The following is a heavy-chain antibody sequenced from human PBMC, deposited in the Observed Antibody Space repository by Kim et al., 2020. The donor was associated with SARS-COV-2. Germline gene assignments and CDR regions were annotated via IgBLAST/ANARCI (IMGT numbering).Heavy chain of an antibody. CDR2: INHSGST. J-gene: IGHJ4*02. V-gene: IGHV4-34*01. CDR3: ARGLMVRGAPGY. CDR1: GGSFSGYY. Sequence: SETLSLTCAVYGGSFSGYYWSWIRQPPGKGLEWIGEINHSGSTNYNPSLKSRVTISVDTSKNQFSLKLSSVTAADTAVYYCARGLMVRGAPGYWGQGTLVTVSS. D-gene: IGHD3-10*01.